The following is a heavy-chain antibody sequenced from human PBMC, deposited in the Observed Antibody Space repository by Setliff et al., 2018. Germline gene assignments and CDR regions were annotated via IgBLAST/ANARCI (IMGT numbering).Heavy chain of an antibody. V-gene: IGHV4-34*12. Sequence: PSETLSLTCAVYGGSFSGYYWSWIRQPPGKRLEWIGEIIHTGSINYNPSLKSRVSISVDTSKNQVSLKLNSVTATDKAVYYCARDLGHGGDSDYWGQGILVTVSS. D-gene: IGHD2-21*02. CDR2: IIHTGSI. CDR3: ARDLGHGGDSDY. CDR1: GGSFSGYY. J-gene: IGHJ4*02.